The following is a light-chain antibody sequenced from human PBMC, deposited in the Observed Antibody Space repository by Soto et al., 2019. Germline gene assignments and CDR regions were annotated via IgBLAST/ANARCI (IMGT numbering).Light chain of an antibody. J-gene: IGKJ1*01. V-gene: IGKV1-39*01. Sequence: DIQMTQSPSSLSASVGDRVTITCRASQSITSYLNWYQQKPGKAPKLLIYAASSLQSGVPSRFSGSGSGTDFTLTINSLQHDAFPNYYCQHSYSTPWTFGHGTKVYIK. CDR1: QSITSY. CDR3: QHSYSTPWT. CDR2: AAS.